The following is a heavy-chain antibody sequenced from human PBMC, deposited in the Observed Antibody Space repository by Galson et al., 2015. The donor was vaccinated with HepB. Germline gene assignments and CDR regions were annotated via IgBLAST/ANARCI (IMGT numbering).Heavy chain of an antibody. J-gene: IGHJ4*02. CDR3: ARNGGYMGGLYCSSTSCVGVFDY. CDR2: INPNSGGT. D-gene: IGHD2-2*01. Sequence: SVKVSCKASGYTFTGYYMHWVRQAPGQGLEWMGWINPNSGGTNYAQKFQGWVTMTRDTSISTAYMELSRLRSDDTAVYYCARNGGYMGGLYCSSTSCVGVFDYWGQGTLVTVSS. V-gene: IGHV1-2*04. CDR1: GYTFTGYY.